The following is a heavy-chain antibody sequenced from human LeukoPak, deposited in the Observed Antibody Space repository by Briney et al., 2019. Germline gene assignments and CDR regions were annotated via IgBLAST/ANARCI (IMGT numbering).Heavy chain of an antibody. CDR1: GFTFDDYA. Sequence: PGGSLRLSCAASGFTFDDYAMHWVRQAPGEGLQWVSLISWDGGSTYYADSVKGRFTISRDNSKNSLYLRMNSLRAEDTALYCCAKDQGDCSGGSCYYFDYWGQGTLVTVSS. CDR2: ISWDGGST. J-gene: IGHJ4*02. D-gene: IGHD2-15*01. V-gene: IGHV3-43D*03. CDR3: AKDQGDCSGGSCYYFDY.